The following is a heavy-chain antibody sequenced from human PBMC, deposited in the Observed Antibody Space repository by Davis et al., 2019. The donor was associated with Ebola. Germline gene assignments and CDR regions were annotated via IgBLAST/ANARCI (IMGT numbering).Heavy chain of an antibody. D-gene: IGHD3-3*01. J-gene: IGHJ4*02. CDR3: TGPYDFWSGSRDY. CDR1: GLTFSKTW. Sequence: GESLKISCAASGLTFSKTWMSWVRQGPGRGLEWIGRIKSKSDGGTTDYAAPVKGRFTISRDDSKNTLFLQMESLKTEDTAVYYCTGPYDFWSGSRDYWGQGTLVTVSS. V-gene: IGHV3-15*05. CDR2: IKSKSDGGTT.